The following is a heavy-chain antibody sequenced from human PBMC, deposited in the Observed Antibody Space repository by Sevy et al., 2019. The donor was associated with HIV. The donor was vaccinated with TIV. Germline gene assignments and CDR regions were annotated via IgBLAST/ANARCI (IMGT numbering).Heavy chain of an antibody. J-gene: IGHJ6*02. CDR3: AADSGTSGYDAYYYYGMDV. CDR1: GFTFTSSA. V-gene: IGHV1-58*01. D-gene: IGHD5-12*01. CDR2: IVVGSGNT. Sequence: ASVKVSCKASGFTFTSSAVQWVRQARGQRLEWIGWIVVGSGNTNYAQMFQERVTITRDMSTSTAYMELSSLRSEDTAVYYCAADSGTSGYDAYYYYGMDVWGQGTTVTVSS.